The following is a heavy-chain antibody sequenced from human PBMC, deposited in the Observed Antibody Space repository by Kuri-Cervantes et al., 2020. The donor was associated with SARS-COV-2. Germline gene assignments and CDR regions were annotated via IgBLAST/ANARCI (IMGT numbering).Heavy chain of an antibody. CDR1: GFIFSNYG. V-gene: IGHV3-30*18. Sequence: LSLTCAASGFIFSNYGMHWVRQSPGKGLEWVAFTSYDGSNAYYADSVRGRFTVYRYNSKNTLSLQMNGLRAEDTAVYYCAKDIGTRSTNFVTYDYWGQGDLVTVSS. CDR2: TSYDGSNA. J-gene: IGHJ4*02. D-gene: IGHD2/OR15-2a*01. CDR3: AKDIGTRSTNFVTYDY.